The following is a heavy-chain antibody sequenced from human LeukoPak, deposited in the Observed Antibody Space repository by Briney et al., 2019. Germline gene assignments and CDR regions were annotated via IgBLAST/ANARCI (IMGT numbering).Heavy chain of an antibody. J-gene: IGHJ5*02. D-gene: IGHD1-26*01. CDR3: VRASGSYYRLDP. Sequence: PGGSLRLSCAASGFTFSSYEMNWVRQAPGKGLEWVSYISGSGSTIYYAGSVKGRFTISRDNAKNSLYLQMNSLRAEDTAVYYCVRASGSYYRLDPWGQGTLVTVSS. CDR1: GFTFSSYE. V-gene: IGHV3-48*03. CDR2: ISGSGSTI.